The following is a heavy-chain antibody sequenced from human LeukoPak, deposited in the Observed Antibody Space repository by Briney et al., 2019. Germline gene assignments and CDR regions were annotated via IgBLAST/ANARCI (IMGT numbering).Heavy chain of an antibody. CDR2: ISGSTGNT. J-gene: IGHJ3*02. D-gene: IGHD3-22*01. V-gene: IGHV3-23*01. CDR3: AKDPPYYYDSSGYGGGAFDI. Sequence: GGSLRLSCTASGFTLSSYEMTWIRQAPGKGLEWVSAISGSTGNTYYADSVKGRFTISRDNSKNTVYLQMNSLRAEDTAVYYCAKDPPYYYDSSGYGGGAFDIWGQGTMVTVSS. CDR1: GFTLSSYE.